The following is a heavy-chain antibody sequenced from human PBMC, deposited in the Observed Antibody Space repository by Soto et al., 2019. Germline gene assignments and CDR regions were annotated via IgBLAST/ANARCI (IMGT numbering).Heavy chain of an antibody. J-gene: IGHJ4*02. CDR2: IKYDGSEE. Sequence: GGSLRLSCVVSGFSFSSVWMTWVRQAPGKGLECVANIKYDGSEEYYVDSVKGRFTISRDNAKNSLYLQMNSLRDEDSAVYYCVTDLNWQGHWGQGTLGTGSS. CDR3: VTDLNWQGH. CDR1: GFSFSSVW. V-gene: IGHV3-7*01.